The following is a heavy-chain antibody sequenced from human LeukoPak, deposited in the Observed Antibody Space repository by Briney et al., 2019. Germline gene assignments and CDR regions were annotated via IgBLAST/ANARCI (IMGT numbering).Heavy chain of an antibody. CDR2: IWYDGTNK. CDR3: AKDVTTGTLALDY. J-gene: IGHJ4*02. D-gene: IGHD1-1*01. Sequence: HPGGSLRLSCAASGFTFSSWGMHWVRQAPGKGLEWVAVIWYDGTNKYYAGSVKGRFTISRDNSKNTLYLQMNSLRAEDTAAYYCAKDVTTGTLALDYWGQGTLVTVSS. CDR1: GFTFSSWG. V-gene: IGHV3-33*06.